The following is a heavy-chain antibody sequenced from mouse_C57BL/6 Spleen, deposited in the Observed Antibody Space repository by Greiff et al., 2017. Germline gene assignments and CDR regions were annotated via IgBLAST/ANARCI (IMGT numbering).Heavy chain of an antibody. Sequence: QVQLKESGAELVRPGSSVKLSCKASGYTFTSYWMHWVKQRPIQGLEWIGNIDPSDSETPSNQKFKDKATLTVDKSSSPAYMQLSSLTSEDSAVYYCARSLSSSYFDYWGQGTTLTVSS. CDR1: GYTFTSYW. J-gene: IGHJ2*01. CDR2: IDPSDSET. D-gene: IGHD1-1*01. CDR3: ARSLSSSYFDY. V-gene: IGHV1-52*01.